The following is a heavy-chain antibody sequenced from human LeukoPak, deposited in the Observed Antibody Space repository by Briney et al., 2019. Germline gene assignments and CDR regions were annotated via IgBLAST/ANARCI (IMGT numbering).Heavy chain of an antibody. CDR2: IWYDGSNQ. V-gene: IGHV3-33*03. J-gene: IGHJ4*02. Sequence: GGSLRLSCAASGFTFSSYAMLWVRQAPGKGLEWVAVIWYDGSNQYYADSVKGRFTISRDNAKKSLYLQMNSLRAEDTAVYYCARATFYYNSGGYYSDYWGQGTLVTVSS. CDR1: GFTFSSYA. D-gene: IGHD3-22*01. CDR3: ARATFYYNSGGYYSDY.